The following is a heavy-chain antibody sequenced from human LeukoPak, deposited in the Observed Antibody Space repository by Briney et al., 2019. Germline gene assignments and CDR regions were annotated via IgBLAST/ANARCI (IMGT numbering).Heavy chain of an antibody. D-gene: IGHD2-15*01. Sequence: GRSLRLSCAASGFTFDDYAMHWVRQAPGKGLEWVSGISWNSGSIGYADSVKGRFTISRDNAKNSLYLQMNSLRAEDTALYYCAKDSSRFMAAAFDYWGQGTLVTVSS. V-gene: IGHV3-9*01. CDR2: ISWNSGSI. J-gene: IGHJ4*02. CDR3: AKDSSRFMAAAFDY. CDR1: GFTFDDYA.